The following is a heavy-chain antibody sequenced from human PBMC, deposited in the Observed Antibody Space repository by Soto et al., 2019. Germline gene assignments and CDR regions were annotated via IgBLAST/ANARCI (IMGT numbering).Heavy chain of an antibody. J-gene: IGHJ4*02. CDR3: ARGPPAIETY. CDR1: GGSITSGGYY. Sequence: SETLSLTCTVSGGSITSGGYYWSWIRQHPGKGLEWIGCIYYSGSTYYNPSLKSRVSISVDTSKSQFSLKLSSVTAADTAVYYCARGPPAIETYWGQGTLVTVS. V-gene: IGHV4-31*03. D-gene: IGHD2-2*01. CDR2: IYYSGST.